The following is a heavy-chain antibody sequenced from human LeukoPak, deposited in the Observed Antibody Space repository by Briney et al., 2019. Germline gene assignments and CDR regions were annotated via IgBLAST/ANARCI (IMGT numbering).Heavy chain of an antibody. CDR3: ARVGGQGTSYLEAFDI. Sequence: ETLSLTCTVSGYSISSRYYWGWIRQPPGKGLQWIGSFYRSGSTYYNPSLKSRVTISVDTSKNQFSLRLNSVTAADTAVYYCARVGGQGTSYLEAFDIWGHGTMVTVSS. D-gene: IGHD4-23*01. CDR2: FYRSGST. CDR1: GYSISSRYY. J-gene: IGHJ3*02. V-gene: IGHV4-38-2*02.